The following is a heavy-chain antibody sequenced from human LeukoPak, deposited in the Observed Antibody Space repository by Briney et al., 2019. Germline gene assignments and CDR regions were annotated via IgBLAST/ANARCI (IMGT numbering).Heavy chain of an antibody. V-gene: IGHV4-39*02. CDR1: GGSISSSSYY. CDR3: ARELRFRGAFYYYYYYMDV. D-gene: IGHD5-12*01. Sequence: SETLSLTCTVSGGSISSSSYYWGWIRQPPGKGLEWIGSIYYSGSTYYNPSLKSRVTISVDTSKNQFSLKLSSVTAADTAVYYCARELRFRGAFYYYYYYMDVWGKGTTVTVSS. CDR2: IYYSGST. J-gene: IGHJ6*03.